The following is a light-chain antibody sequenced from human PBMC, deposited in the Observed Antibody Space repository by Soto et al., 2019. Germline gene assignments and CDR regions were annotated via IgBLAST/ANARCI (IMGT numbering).Light chain of an antibody. J-gene: IGKJ5*01. CDR1: QGISSA. V-gene: IGKV1-13*02. CDR3: QQFNSYPIT. CDR2: DAS. Sequence: AIQLTQSPSSLSASVGGRVTITCRASQGISSALAWYQQKPGKAPKLLIYDASSLESGVPSRFSGSGSGTDFTLTIISLQPEDFATYYCQQFNSYPITFGQGTRLEIK.